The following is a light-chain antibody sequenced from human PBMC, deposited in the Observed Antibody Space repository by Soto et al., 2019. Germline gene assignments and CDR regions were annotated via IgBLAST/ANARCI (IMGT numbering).Light chain of an antibody. V-gene: IGKV3-11*01. J-gene: IGKJ1*01. CDR1: QSVSTF. CDR3: QQGTDWPPGT. Sequence: EIVLTQSPATLSLSPGERVTLSCRASQSVSTFLAWYQQKPGQAPRLLIYDASNRASGIPARFLGSGSGTDFTLTISSLEPEDLAVYYCQQGTDWPPGTFGQGTKVEIK. CDR2: DAS.